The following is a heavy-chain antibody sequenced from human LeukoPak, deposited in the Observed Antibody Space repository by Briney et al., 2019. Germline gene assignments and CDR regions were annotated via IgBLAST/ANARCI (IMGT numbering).Heavy chain of an antibody. D-gene: IGHD6-6*01. Sequence: SETLSLTCTVSGGSISSYYWSWIRQPAGKGLEWIGRIYTSGSTNYNPSLKSRVTMSVDTSKNQFSLKLSSVTAADTAVYYCATSSLSNSDYYYYYGMDVWGQGTTVTVSS. CDR2: IYTSGST. CDR3: ATSSLSNSDYYYYYGMDV. V-gene: IGHV4-4*07. CDR1: GGSISSYY. J-gene: IGHJ6*02.